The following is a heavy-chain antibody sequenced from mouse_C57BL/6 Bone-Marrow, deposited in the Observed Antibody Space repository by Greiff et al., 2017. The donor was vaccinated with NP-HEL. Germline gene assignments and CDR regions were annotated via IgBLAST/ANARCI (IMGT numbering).Heavy chain of an antibody. V-gene: IGHV1-59*01. CDR3: ASLVPYAMDY. J-gene: IGHJ4*01. D-gene: IGHD2-2*01. Sequence: QVQLQQPGAELVRPGTSVKLSCKASGYTFTSYWMHWVKQRPGQCLEWIGVIDPSDSYTNYNQKFKGKATLTVDTSSSTAYMQLSSLTSEDSAVYYCASLVPYAMDYWGQGTSVTVSS. CDR2: IDPSDSYT. CDR1: GYTFTSYW.